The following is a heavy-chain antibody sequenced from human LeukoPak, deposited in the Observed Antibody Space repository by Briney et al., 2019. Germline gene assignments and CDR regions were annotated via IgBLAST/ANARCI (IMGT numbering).Heavy chain of an antibody. CDR2: IYYSGTT. Sequence: SETLSLTCTVSGGSIISYYWSWVRQPPGKGLEWIGYIYYSGTTNYSPSLKSRLTISVDTSKNQFSLKLTSATAADTAVYYCARGARAGYNLEPFDYWGQGTLVTVSS. CDR1: GGSIISYY. CDR3: ARGARAGYNLEPFDY. D-gene: IGHD5-24*01. V-gene: IGHV4-59*08. J-gene: IGHJ4*02.